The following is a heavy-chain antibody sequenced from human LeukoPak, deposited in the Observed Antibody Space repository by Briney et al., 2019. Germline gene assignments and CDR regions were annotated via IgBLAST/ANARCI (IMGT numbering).Heavy chain of an antibody. Sequence: SVTVSFKASVGSFSNYAISWVRQAPGQGLQWMGGIIPIFGTPNYAQKFQGRVTITADESTSTAHMELSSLRSEDTAVYYCARDRYYDSGGYFSAEDFDYWGQGTLVTVSS. J-gene: IGHJ4*02. CDR2: IIPIFGTP. V-gene: IGHV1-69*13. CDR1: VGSFSNYA. D-gene: IGHD3-22*01. CDR3: ARDRYYDSGGYFSAEDFDY.